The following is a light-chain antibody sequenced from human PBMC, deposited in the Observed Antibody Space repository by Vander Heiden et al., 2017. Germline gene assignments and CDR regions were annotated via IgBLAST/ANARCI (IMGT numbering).Light chain of an antibody. CDR3: QQLNSYPRT. CDR1: QGISSY. V-gene: IGKV1-9*01. J-gene: IGKJ1*01. CDR2: AAS. Sequence: IQLTQSPSSLSASVGDRATITCRASQGISSYLAWYQQKPGKDPKLLIYAASTLQSGVPSRFSGSGSGTDFTLTISSLQPEDFATYYCQQLNSYPRTFGQGTKVEIK.